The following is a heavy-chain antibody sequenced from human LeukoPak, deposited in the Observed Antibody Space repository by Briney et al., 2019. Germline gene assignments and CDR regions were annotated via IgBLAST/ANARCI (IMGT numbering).Heavy chain of an antibody. CDR2: ISSSSSYI. D-gene: IGHD7-27*01. V-gene: IGHV3-21*01. Sequence: GGSLRLSCAASGFTFSSYSMNWVRQAPGKGLEWVSSISSSSSYIYYADSVKGRFTISRDNAKNSLYLQMNSLRAEDTAVYYCARTGDPLNYYYYMDVWGKGTTVTVSS. J-gene: IGHJ6*03. CDR3: ARTGDPLNYYYYMDV. CDR1: GFTFSSYS.